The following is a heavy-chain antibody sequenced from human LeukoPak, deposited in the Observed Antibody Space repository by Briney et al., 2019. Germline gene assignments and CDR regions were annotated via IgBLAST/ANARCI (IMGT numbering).Heavy chain of an antibody. D-gene: IGHD3-10*01. V-gene: IGHV3-7*01. Sequence: GGSLRLSYAASGSSFSDYWMSWVRQAPGKGLEWVANIKKDGSEKHYVDSVKGRFTISRDNAKNSVYLQMSSLRAEDTAVYHCAKYAHGSGTSFDPWGQGTLVTVSS. CDR2: IKKDGSEK. CDR3: AKYAHGSGTSFDP. CDR1: GSSFSDYW. J-gene: IGHJ5*02.